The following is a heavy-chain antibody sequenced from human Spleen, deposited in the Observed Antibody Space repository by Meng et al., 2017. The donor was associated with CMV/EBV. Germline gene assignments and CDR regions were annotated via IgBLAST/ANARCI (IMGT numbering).Heavy chain of an antibody. CDR2: ISSDGRNE. V-gene: IGHV3-30*04. Sequence: GESLKISCVASGFPFSTYAMQWVRQAPGKGLGWVAYISSDGRNEDYADSVRGRFTISRDNSKNTLYLQMNSLRADDTAVYYCAREGEGFCSSTKCYGGDFDRWGQGTMVTVSS. J-gene: IGHJ3*02. D-gene: IGHD2-2*01. CDR1: GFPFSTYA. CDR3: AREGEGFCSSTKCYGGDFDR.